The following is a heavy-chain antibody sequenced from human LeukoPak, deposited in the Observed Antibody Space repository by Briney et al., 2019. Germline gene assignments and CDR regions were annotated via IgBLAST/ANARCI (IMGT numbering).Heavy chain of an antibody. Sequence: GGSLRLSCAASGFTFSIYSMNWVRQAPGKGLEWVSSISSSSSYIYYADSVKGRFTISRDNAKNSLYLQMNGLRAEDTAVYYCARVNAALDAFDIWGQGTMVTVSS. CDR2: ISSSSSYI. J-gene: IGHJ3*02. CDR1: GFTFSIYS. V-gene: IGHV3-21*01. CDR3: ARVNAALDAFDI. D-gene: IGHD6-6*01.